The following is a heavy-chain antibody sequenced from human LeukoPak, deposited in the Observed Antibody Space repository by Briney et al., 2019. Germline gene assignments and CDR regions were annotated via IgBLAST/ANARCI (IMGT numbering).Heavy chain of an antibody. CDR1: GFTFSSYE. CDR2: ISSSGSTI. V-gene: IGHV3-48*03. CDR3: ARVYYDSSGYYGGYYYYYMDV. Sequence: PRGSLRLSCAASGFTFSSYEMNWVRQAPGKGLEWVSYISSSGSTIYYADSVKGRFTISRDNAKNSLYLQMNSLRAEDTAVYYCARVYYDSSGYYGGYYYYYMDVWGKGTTVTISS. J-gene: IGHJ6*03. D-gene: IGHD3-22*01.